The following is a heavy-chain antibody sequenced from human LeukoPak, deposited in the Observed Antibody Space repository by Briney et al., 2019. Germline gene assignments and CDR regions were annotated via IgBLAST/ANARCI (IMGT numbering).Heavy chain of an antibody. D-gene: IGHD4-17*01. J-gene: IGHJ3*02. V-gene: IGHV1-69*01. Sequence: SVKVSCKASGDTFSNYAISWVRQAPGQGLEWMGGIIPIFGTANYAQKFQGRVTITADESTSTAYMELSSLRSEDTAVYYCATDLAQVDYGDYVGAFDIWGQGTMVTVSS. CDR2: IIPIFGTA. CDR3: ATDLAQVDYGDYVGAFDI. CDR1: GDTFSNYA.